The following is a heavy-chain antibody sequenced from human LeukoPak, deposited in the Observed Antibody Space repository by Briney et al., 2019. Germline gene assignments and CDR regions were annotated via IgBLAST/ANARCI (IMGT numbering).Heavy chain of an antibody. CDR1: GFTFSSYG. CDR2: ISGSGGST. J-gene: IGHJ4*02. CDR3: AKAPRVSQPAPYYFDY. Sequence: SGGTLRLSCAASGFTFSSYGMSWVRQAPGKGLEWVSAISGSGGSTYYADSVKGRFTISRDNSKNTLYLQMNSLRAEDTAVYYCAKAPRVSQPAPYYFDYWGQGTLVTVSS. V-gene: IGHV3-23*01. D-gene: IGHD2-2*01.